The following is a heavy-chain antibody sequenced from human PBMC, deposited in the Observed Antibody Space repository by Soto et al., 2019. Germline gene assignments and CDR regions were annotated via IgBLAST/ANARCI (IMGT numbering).Heavy chain of an antibody. CDR1: GYSFTSYW. D-gene: IGHD5-12*01. V-gene: IGHV5-51*01. CDR2: IYPGDSDT. CDR3: ARQDAGGYSGYDPLWY. J-gene: IGHJ4*02. Sequence: GESLKISCKGSGYSFTSYWIGWVRQMPGKGLEWMGIIYPGDSDTRYSPSFQGQVTISADKSISTAYLQWSSLKASDTAMYYCARQDAGGYSGYDPLWYWGQGTLVTVSS.